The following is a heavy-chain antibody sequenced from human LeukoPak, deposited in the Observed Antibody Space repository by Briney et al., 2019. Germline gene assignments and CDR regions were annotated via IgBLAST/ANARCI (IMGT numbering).Heavy chain of an antibody. CDR1: GGTFSSYA. D-gene: IGHD5-24*01. V-gene: IGHV1-69*04. CDR3: ARVADGYNLGGY. CDR2: IIPILGIA. J-gene: IGHJ4*02. Sequence: SVTVSCKASGGTFSSYAISWVRQAPGQGLEWMGRIIPILGIANYAQKFQGRVTITADKSTSTAYMELSSLRSEDTAVYYCARVADGYNLGGYWGQGTLVTVSS.